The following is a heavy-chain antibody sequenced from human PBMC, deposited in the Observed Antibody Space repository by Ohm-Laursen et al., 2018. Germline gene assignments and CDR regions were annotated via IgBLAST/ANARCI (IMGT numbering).Heavy chain of an antibody. CDR1: GESSSGYF. CDR2: INQSGST. V-gene: IGHV4-34*01. J-gene: IGHJ6*02. Sequence: PSQTLSLTCVVNGESSSGYFWNWIRQPPGKGLEWIGEINQSGSTKYNPSLKRRVTLSADSSNSQFSLRLTSVTAADTATYYCARGSGFFKLYVWGQGTTVTVSS. CDR3: ARGSGFFKLYV. D-gene: IGHD6-19*01.